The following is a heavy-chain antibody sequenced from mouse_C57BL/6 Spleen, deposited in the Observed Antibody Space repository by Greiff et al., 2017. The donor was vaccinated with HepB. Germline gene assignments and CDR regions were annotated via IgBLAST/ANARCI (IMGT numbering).Heavy chain of an antibody. Sequence: QVHVKQSGPELVKPGASVKISCKASGYSFTSYYIHWVKQRPGQGLEWIGWIYPGSGNTKYNEKFKGKATLTADTSSSTAYMQLSSLTSEDSAVYYWARWGGYYFDYWGQGTTLTVSS. D-gene: IGHD1-1*02. V-gene: IGHV1-66*01. J-gene: IGHJ2*01. CDR3: ARWGGYYFDY. CDR2: IYPGSGNT. CDR1: GYSFTSYY.